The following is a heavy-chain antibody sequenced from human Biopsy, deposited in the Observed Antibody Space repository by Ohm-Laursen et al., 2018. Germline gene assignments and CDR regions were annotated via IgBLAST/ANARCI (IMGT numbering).Heavy chain of an antibody. D-gene: IGHD3-22*01. CDR2: IYSSGRT. Sequence: SETLSLTCSVSGGSLNNHYWSWIRQSPGKGLEWLAYIYSSGRTNYNPSLKIRIIVSVDTPKNHLSLKVTYVTATDTAMYYCARHDRSGYWGLDYWGQGALVTVSA. CDR3: ARHDRSGYWGLDY. J-gene: IGHJ4*02. CDR1: GGSLNNHY. V-gene: IGHV4-4*08.